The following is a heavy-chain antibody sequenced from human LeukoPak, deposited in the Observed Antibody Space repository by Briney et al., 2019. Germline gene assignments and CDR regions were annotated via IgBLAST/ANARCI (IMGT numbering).Heavy chain of an antibody. Sequence: SETLSLTCAVSGDSIKSHWWGWIRQPPGKGLKWIGYVHHSGDTSYDPSLKSRVTMSVDTSKNQFSLKLSSVTAAGTAVYYCARNIGSYAHDNWGQGTLVTVSS. J-gene: IGHJ4*02. CDR3: ARNIGSYAHDN. D-gene: IGHD6-19*01. CDR2: VHHSGDT. CDR1: GDSIKSHW. V-gene: IGHV4-59*11.